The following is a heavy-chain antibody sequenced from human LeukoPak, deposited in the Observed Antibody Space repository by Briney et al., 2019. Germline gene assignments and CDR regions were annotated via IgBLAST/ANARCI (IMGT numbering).Heavy chain of an antibody. CDR2: IIPAFGTP. D-gene: IGHD6-6*01. Sequence: GSSVKVSCKASRGTFSNLAFSWVRHASGQGLEWMGGIIPAFGTPSYPQRFHGRVTISTDESTSSVYMELSGLRSEDTAVYCSRRGGSTSSLNSWGQGTLV. CDR3: RRGGSTSSLNS. CDR1: RGTFSNLA. V-gene: IGHV1-69*05. J-gene: IGHJ4*02.